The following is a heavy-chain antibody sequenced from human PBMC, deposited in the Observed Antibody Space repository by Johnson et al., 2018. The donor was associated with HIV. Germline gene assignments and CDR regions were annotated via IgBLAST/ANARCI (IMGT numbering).Heavy chain of an antibody. V-gene: IGHV3-7*03. Sequence: VQLVESGGGLVQPGGSLRLSCAASGFIVSSNYMSWVRQAPGKGLEWVANIKQDGSEKYYVDSVKGRFTISRDNAKNSLYLQMNSLRAEDTAVYYCARQQLSRNVAFGIWGEGTMVTVSS. CDR1: GFIVSSNY. CDR3: ARQQLSRNVAFGI. J-gene: IGHJ3*02. CDR2: IKQDGSEK. D-gene: IGHD6-13*01.